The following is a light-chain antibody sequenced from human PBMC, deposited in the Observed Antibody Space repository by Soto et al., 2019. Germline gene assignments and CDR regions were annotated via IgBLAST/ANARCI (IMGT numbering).Light chain of an antibody. Sequence: QSALTQPASVSGSPGQSITISCTGPTSDVAGFNYVSWYQQHPGKAPKLVIYEVSNRPSGVSNRFSGSKFGNTASLTISGLQAEDEAEYYCCAYAATYTYVFGTGTKLTVL. CDR2: EVS. CDR3: CAYAATYTYV. V-gene: IGLV2-14*01. CDR1: TSDVAGFNY. J-gene: IGLJ1*01.